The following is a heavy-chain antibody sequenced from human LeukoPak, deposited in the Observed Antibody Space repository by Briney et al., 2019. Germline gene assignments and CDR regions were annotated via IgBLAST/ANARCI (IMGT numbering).Heavy chain of an antibody. D-gene: IGHD2-15*01. V-gene: IGHV4-59*12. CDR2: THYSGTT. Sequence: SETLSLTCSVSGDSISGFYWNWIRQSPEKGLEWIAVTHYSGTTNYNPSLKSRVTISIDTSRQQFFLKLSSVTAADTAVYYCVLAPNSNWFDFWGQGTRVTVST. CDR3: VLAPNSNWFDF. CDR1: GDSISGFY. J-gene: IGHJ5*01.